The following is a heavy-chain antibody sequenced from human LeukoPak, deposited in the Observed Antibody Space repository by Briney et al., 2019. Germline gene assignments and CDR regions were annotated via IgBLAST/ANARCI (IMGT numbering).Heavy chain of an antibody. CDR3: ARDYSSGWYGLGAFDI. D-gene: IGHD6-19*01. Sequence: KSGGSLRLSCAASGFTFSSYSMKWVPQAPGKGLEWVSSISSSSSYIYYADSVKGRFTISRDNAKNSLYLQMDSLRAEDTAVYYCARDYSSGWYGLGAFDIWGQGTMVTVSS. V-gene: IGHV3-21*01. J-gene: IGHJ3*02. CDR2: ISSSSSYI. CDR1: GFTFSSYS.